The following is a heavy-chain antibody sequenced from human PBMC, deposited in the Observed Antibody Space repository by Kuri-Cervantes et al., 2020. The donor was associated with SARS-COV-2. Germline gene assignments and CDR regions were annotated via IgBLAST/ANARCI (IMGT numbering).Heavy chain of an antibody. CDR1: GYTFTGYY. J-gene: IGHJ4*02. CDR3: AVYCSSTSCYNQ. D-gene: IGHD2-2*02. V-gene: IGHV1-2*02. Sequence: ASVKVSCKASGYTFTGYYMHWVRQAPGQGLEWMGWINPNSGGTNHAQKFQGRVTMTRDTSISTAYMELSRLRSDDTAVYYCAVYCSSTSCYNQWGQGTLVTVSS. CDR2: INPNSGGT.